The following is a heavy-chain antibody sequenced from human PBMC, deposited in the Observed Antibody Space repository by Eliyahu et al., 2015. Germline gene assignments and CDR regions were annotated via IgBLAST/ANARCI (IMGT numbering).Heavy chain of an antibody. CDR1: GYTFTNYD. CDR2: MNPNSGNT. J-gene: IGHJ5*02. CDR3: ARGNSRFLDLAGWFDP. V-gene: IGHV1-8*01. D-gene: IGHD3-3*01. Sequence: QVQLVQSGAEVKKPGASVKVSCKASGYTFTNYDFNWVRQATGQGLEWMGWMNPNSGNTRYAQTFQGRVTMTRNTSLGTAYMELSSLRSEDTAIYYCARGNSRFLDLAGWFDPWGQGTLVTVSS.